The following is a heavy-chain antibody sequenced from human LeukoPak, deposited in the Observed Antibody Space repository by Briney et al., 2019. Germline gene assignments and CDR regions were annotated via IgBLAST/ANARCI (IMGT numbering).Heavy chain of an antibody. V-gene: IGHV3-23*01. CDR3: ARSPPRRPIDY. Sequence: GGSLRLSCGASGFAFSSYAVGWVRQAPRKGLEWVSAIGPGDDTHYADSVKGRFSISRDNSKSTLYLQMNSLRAEDTALYYCARSPPRRPIDYWGQGTLVTVSS. D-gene: IGHD6-6*01. CDR1: GFAFSSYA. J-gene: IGHJ4*02. CDR2: IGPGDDT.